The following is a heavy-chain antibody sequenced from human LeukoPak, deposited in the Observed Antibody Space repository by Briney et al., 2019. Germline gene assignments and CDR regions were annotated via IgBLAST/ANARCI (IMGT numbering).Heavy chain of an antibody. CDR2: ISGGGGAT. D-gene: IGHD2-2*01. CDR3: ASPPPSRGAPCSSTSCSDY. CDR1: GFTFSTYA. Sequence: QSGGSLRLSCVASGFTFSTYAMSWVRQAPGKGLEWVSTISGGGGATYSADSVKGRFAISRDNAKNSLYLQMNSLRAEDTAVYYCASPPPSRGAPCSSTSCSDYWGQGTLVTVSS. J-gene: IGHJ4*02. V-gene: IGHV3-23*01.